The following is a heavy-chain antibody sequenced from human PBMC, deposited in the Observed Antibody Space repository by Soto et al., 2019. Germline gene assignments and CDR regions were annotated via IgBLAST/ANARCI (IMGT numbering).Heavy chain of an antibody. CDR2: ISGSGGST. CDR3: AKDMGGVYCSSTSCTDAFDI. CDR1: GFTFSSYA. Sequence: EVQLLESGGGLVQPGGSLRLSCAASGFTFSSYAMSWVRQAPGKGLEWVSAISGSGGSTYYADSVKGRFTISRDNSKNTLYLQINSLRAQDTAVYYCAKDMGGVYCSSTSCTDAFDIWGQGTMVTVSS. D-gene: IGHD2-2*01. J-gene: IGHJ3*02. V-gene: IGHV3-23*01.